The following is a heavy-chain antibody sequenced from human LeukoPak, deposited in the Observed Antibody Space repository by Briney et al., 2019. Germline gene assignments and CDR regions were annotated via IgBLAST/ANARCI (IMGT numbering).Heavy chain of an antibody. V-gene: IGHV4-39*01. D-gene: IGHD6-13*01. CDR2: IYYSGST. CDR3: GRFIAAADTIDY. Sequence: KPSETLSLTCTVSGGSISSSSYYWGWIRQPPGKGLEWIGSIYYSGSTYYNPSLKSRVTISVDTSKNQFSLKLSSVTAADTAVYYCGRFIAAADTIDYWGQGTLVTVSS. J-gene: IGHJ4*02. CDR1: GGSISSSSYY.